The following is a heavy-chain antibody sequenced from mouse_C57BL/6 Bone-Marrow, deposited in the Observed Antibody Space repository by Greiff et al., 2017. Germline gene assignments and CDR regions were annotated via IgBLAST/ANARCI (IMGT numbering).Heavy chain of an antibody. D-gene: IGHD1-1*01. CDR2: ISNLAYSI. CDR1: GFTFSDYG. J-gene: IGHJ4*01. V-gene: IGHV5-15*01. Sequence: EVKVVESGGGLVQPGGSLKLSCAASGFTFSDYGMAWVRQAPWKGPEWVAFISNLAYSIYYADTVTGRFTISRENAKNTLYLEMSSLRSEDTAMYYCARQDYGSSYDYAMDYWGQGTSVTVSS. CDR3: ARQDYGSSYDYAMDY.